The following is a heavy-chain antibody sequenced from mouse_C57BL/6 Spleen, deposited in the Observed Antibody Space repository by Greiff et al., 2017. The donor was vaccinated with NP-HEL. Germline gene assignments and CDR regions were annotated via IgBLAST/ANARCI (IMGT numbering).Heavy chain of an antibody. V-gene: IGHV1-69*01. CDR1: GYTFTSYW. J-gene: IGHJ4*01. CDR2: IDPSDSYT. CDR3: ARWSRREYYYAMDY. D-gene: IGHD2-2*01. Sequence: QVQLKQPGAELVMPGASVKLSCKASGYTFTSYWMHWVKQRPGQGLEWIGEIDPSDSYTNYNQKFKGKSTLTVDKSSSTAYMQLSSLTSEDSAVYYCARWSRREYYYAMDYWGQGTSVTVSS.